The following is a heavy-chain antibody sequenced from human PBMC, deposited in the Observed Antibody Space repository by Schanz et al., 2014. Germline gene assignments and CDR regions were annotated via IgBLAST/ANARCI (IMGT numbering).Heavy chain of an antibody. J-gene: IGHJ4*02. V-gene: IGHV3-23*04. CDR1: GFTFSNCD. CDR2: IDGRGITT. CDR3: AKRFHCSGSHPFDY. Sequence: EVHLEESGGGLVQPGGSQRLSYAVSGFTFSNCDMTWVRQAPGKGLEWVAIIDGRGITTFYADSVKGRFTISRDNAKNTVYLQMNSLRDDDTAVYYCAKRFHCSGSHPFDYWGQGTLVTVSS. D-gene: IGHD3-10*02.